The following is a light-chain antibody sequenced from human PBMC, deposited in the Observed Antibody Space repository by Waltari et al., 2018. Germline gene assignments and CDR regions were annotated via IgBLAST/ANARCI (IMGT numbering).Light chain of an antibody. V-gene: IGKV1-5*03. CDR1: QRSSNC. CDR2: KAS. Sequence: DIQMTQSPSTLSASVGDRVTITCRASQRSSNCLAWYQQKPGKAPKLLIYKASNLESVVPSRLSGSGSGTEFTLTISSLQPDDFATYYCQQYNSYSLLTFGGGTKVEIK. CDR3: QQYNSYSLLT. J-gene: IGKJ4*01.